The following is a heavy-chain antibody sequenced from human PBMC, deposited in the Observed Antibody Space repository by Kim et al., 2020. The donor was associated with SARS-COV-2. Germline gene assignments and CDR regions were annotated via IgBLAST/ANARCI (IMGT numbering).Heavy chain of an antibody. V-gene: IGHV4-34*01. J-gene: IGHJ3*02. CDR3: ASLSSRHGSGNLRAFDI. Sequence: SETLSLTCAVYGGSFSGYYWSWIRQPPGKGLEWIGEINHSGSTNYNPSLKSRVTISVDTSKNQFSLKLSSVTAADTAVYYCASLSSRHGSGNLRAFDIWGQGTMVTVSS. CDR2: INHSGST. CDR1: GGSFSGYY. D-gene: IGHD3-10*01.